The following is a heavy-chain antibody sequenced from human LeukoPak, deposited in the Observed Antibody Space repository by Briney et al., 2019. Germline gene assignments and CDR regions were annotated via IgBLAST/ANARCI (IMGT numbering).Heavy chain of an antibody. V-gene: IGHV1-69*04. CDR1: GGTFSSYA. Sequence: SVKVSCKASGGTFSSYAISWVRQAPGQGLEWMGRIIPILGIANYAQKFQGRVTITADKSTSTAYMELSSLRSEDTAVYYCARDFRGRRDGYNPFDYWGQGTLVTVSS. CDR2: IIPILGIA. CDR3: ARDFRGRRDGYNPFDY. D-gene: IGHD5-24*01. J-gene: IGHJ4*02.